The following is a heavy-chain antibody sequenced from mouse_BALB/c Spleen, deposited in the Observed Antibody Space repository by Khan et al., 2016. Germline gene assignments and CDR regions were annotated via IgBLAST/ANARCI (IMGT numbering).Heavy chain of an antibody. CDR2: IRNKANGYTT. CDR3: ARYDYGGDN. D-gene: IGHD2-4*01. J-gene: IGHJ2*01. CDR1: GFTFTDYY. Sequence: EVELVESGGGLVQPGGSPRLSCATSGFTFTDYYMSWVRQPPGKALEWLGFIRNKANGYTTEYSASVKGRFTISRDNSQSIHYLRMNTRRAEDSASYSCARYDYGGDNWGQGTTLTVSS. V-gene: IGHV7-3*02.